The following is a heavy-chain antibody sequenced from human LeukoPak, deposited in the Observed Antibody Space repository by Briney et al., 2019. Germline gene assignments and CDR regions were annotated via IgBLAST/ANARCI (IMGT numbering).Heavy chain of an antibody. V-gene: IGHV5-51*01. Sequence: GESLKISCKGSGYSFTSYWIGWVRQMPGKGLEWMGIIYPGDSDTRYSPSFQGQVTISADKSISTAYLQWSSLKASDTAMYYCARQGVPAARGGWFDPWGQGTLVTVSS. CDR3: ARQGVPAARGGWFDP. CDR1: GYSFTSYW. CDR2: IYPGDSDT. D-gene: IGHD2-2*01. J-gene: IGHJ5*02.